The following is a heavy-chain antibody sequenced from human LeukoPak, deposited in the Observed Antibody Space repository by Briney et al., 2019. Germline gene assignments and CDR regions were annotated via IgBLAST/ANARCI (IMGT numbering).Heavy chain of an antibody. Sequence: ASVKVSCKASGYTFTNYDINWVRQATEQGLEWVGWMNTNSGKTGYVQSFQGRATMTRDTSTSTAYMELSSLRSEDTAVYYCVRVNVLLPDYYGMDVWGQGTAVTVSS. CDR1: GYTFTNYD. J-gene: IGHJ6*02. CDR2: MNTNSGKT. CDR3: VRVNVLLPDYYGMDV. V-gene: IGHV1-8*01. D-gene: IGHD2-15*01.